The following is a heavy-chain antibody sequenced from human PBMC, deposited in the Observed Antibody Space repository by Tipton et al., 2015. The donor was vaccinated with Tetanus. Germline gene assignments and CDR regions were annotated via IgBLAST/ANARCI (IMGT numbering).Heavy chain of an antibody. CDR3: ASLPQIWFGDLFDY. Sequence: TLSLTCAVSGGSISGDNWWSWVRQPPGKGLEWIGEVYHSGSTNYSPSLKSRATISVDRSKNQLSPKLTSVTAADTAVYYCASLPQIWFGDLFDYWGQGVLVTVSS. D-gene: IGHD3-10*01. J-gene: IGHJ4*02. V-gene: IGHV4-4*02. CDR1: GGSISGDNW. CDR2: VYHSGST.